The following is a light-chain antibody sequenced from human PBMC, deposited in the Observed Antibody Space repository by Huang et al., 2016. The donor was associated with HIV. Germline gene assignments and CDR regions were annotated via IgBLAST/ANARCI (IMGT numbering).Light chain of an antibody. CDR1: HSVSNIH. CDR2: GAS. Sequence: EIVLTQSPGTLSLSPGERATLSCRASHSVSNIHLAWYQQKPGHAHRLLSYGASSRATVSPDMFSVSGSGTDVTLTISILEPEDFAVYFCHQYGSLPRTFGQGTKVEI. V-gene: IGKV3-20*01. J-gene: IGKJ1*01. CDR3: HQYGSLPRT.